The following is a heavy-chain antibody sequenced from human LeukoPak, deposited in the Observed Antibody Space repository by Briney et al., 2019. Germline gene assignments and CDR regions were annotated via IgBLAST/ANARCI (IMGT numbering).Heavy chain of an antibody. J-gene: IGHJ2*01. CDR1: GFTSSTYW. CDR3: ARDRDSRWDFDL. CDR2: IKQDGSET. D-gene: IGHD3-22*01. V-gene: IGHV3-7*01. Sequence: GRSLRLSCAASGFTSSTYWMSWVRQAPGEWLEWVASIKQDGSETYYVDSVEGRFTLSRDNSKNSLYLQMNSLRAEDTAVYYCARDRDSRWDFDLWGRGTLVTVSS.